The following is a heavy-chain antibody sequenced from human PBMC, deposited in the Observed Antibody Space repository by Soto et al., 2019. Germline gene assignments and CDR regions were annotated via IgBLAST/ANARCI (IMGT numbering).Heavy chain of an antibody. V-gene: IGHV3-30-3*01. CDR1: GFTFSANA. CDR3: ARDKIKGAPDYLDS. CDR2: IAYDGTIK. D-gene: IGHD1-26*01. J-gene: IGHJ4*02. Sequence: QEQLVESGRDVVQPGRSLKLSCAASGFTFSANAMQWVRQAPGKGLEWVAVIAYDGTIKIYRDSVKGRFTISRDDSKSTLYLQMNSLRPEDTAVYYCARDKIKGAPDYLDSWGQGTLVTVSS.